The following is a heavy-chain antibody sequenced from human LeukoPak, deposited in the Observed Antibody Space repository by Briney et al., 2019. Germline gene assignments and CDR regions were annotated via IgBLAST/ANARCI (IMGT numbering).Heavy chain of an antibody. J-gene: IGHJ5*02. Sequence: SQTLSLTCAISGDSVSNNGASWNWIRQSPSRGLEWLGRTYYRTRWYFDYAVSVRSRATINPGTSKNQFSLQLDSVTPEDTAVYYCARGGAGWYVSVFDPWGQGTLVTVSS. V-gene: IGHV6-1*01. D-gene: IGHD6-19*01. CDR1: GDSVSNNGAS. CDR2: TYYRTRWYF. CDR3: ARGGAGWYVSVFDP.